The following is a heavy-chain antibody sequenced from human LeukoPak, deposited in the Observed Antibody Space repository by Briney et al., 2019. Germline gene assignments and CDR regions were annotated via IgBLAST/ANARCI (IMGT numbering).Heavy chain of an antibody. Sequence: PGGSLRLSCAASGFVFSDYSMNWVRQAPGKGLEWVSNIRGSGSGSGSGMYYADSVTGRFTISRDNAKNSLYLQMSSLRAEDTAFYYCARDNNWGFDFWGQGALVTVSS. CDR2: IRGSGSGSGSGM. J-gene: IGHJ4*02. CDR1: GFVFSDYS. D-gene: IGHD7-27*01. V-gene: IGHV3-48*04. CDR3: ARDNNWGFDF.